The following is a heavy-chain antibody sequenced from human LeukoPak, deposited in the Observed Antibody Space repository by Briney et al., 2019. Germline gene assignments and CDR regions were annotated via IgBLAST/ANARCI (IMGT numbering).Heavy chain of an antibody. CDR1: GYTFTSYG. V-gene: IGHV1-18*01. CDR3: ARDDCSSTSCYTPPFDY. Sequence: ASVKVSCKASGYTFTSYGISWVRQAPGQGLEWMGWISAYNGNTNYAQKLQGRVTMTTETSTSTAYMELRSLRSDDTAVYYCARDDCSSTSCYTPPFDYWGQGTLVTVSS. D-gene: IGHD2-2*02. CDR2: ISAYNGNT. J-gene: IGHJ4*02.